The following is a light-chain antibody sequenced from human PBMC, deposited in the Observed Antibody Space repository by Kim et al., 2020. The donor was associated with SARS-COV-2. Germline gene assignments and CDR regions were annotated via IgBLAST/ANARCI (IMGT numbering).Light chain of an antibody. CDR3: AAWDDSLNGVV. CDR1: LSSIGSNA. V-gene: IGLV1-44*01. J-gene: IGLJ2*01. Sequence: QSVLTQPPSVSGTPGQRVTISCSGSLSSIGSNAVNWYQQLPGAAPNLLIFSNNQSTLGVSDRFSGSKSGTSASLAISGLQSEDEADYYCAAWDDSLNGVVFGGGTQLTVL. CDR2: SNN.